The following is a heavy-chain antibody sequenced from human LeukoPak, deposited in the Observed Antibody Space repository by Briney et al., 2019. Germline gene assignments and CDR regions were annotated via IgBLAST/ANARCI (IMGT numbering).Heavy chain of an antibody. J-gene: IGHJ5*02. Sequence: GGSLRLSCAASGFTFSSYAMHWVRQAPGKGLEWVAIISYDGINKYYADSVKGRFTISRDNSKNTLYLQMNSLRAEDTAVYYCAKGPYSGFSWGQGTLVTVSS. CDR1: GFTFSSYA. CDR2: ISYDGINK. V-gene: IGHV3-30*04. CDR3: AKGPYSGFS. D-gene: IGHD1-26*01.